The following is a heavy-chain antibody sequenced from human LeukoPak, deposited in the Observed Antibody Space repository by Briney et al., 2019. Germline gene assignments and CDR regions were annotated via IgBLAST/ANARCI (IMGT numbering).Heavy chain of an antibody. J-gene: IGHJ4*02. CDR1: GGSISSGGYY. D-gene: IGHD5-12*01. CDR3: ARATSGYLYYFDY. V-gene: IGHV4-31*03. Sequence: SETLSLTCTVSGGSISSGGYYWSWIRQHPGKGLEWIVYIYYSGSTYYNPSLKSRVTISVDTSKNQFSLKLSSVTAADTAVYYCARATSGYLYYFDYWGQGTLVTVSS. CDR2: IYYSGST.